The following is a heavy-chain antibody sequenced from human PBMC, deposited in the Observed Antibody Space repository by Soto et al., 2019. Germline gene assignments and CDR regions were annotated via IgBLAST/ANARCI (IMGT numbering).Heavy chain of an antibody. V-gene: IGHV4-59*01. CDR2: IYYSGST. Sequence: SETLSLPCTVSGASISSYYWSWIRQPPGKGLEYIGYIYYSGSTDYSPSLKSRVTISVDTSKNQFSLKLSSVTAADTAVYYCARYSRSYSFGYWGQGTLVT. D-gene: IGHD1-26*01. J-gene: IGHJ4*02. CDR1: GASISSYY. CDR3: ARYSRSYSFGY.